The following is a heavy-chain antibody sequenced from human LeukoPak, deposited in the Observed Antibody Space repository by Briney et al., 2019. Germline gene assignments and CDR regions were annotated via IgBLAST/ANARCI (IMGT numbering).Heavy chain of an antibody. D-gene: IGHD2-15*01. V-gene: IGHV3-21*01. J-gene: IGHJ4*02. CDR3: ARVLETDCRGGSCYSGLDY. CDR2: ISRTGSYI. CDR1: GFTFSSYN. Sequence: GGSLRLSCAAAGFTFSSYNMNWVRQAPGRGLEWVSSISRTGSYIYYADSVKGRFTISRDNAQNSLYLQMNSLRVEDTAVYYCARVLETDCRGGSCYSGLDYWGQGTLVTVSS.